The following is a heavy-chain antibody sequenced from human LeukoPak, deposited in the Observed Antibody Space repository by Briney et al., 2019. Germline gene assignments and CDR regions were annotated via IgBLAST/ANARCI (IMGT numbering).Heavy chain of an antibody. CDR2: IYYSGST. J-gene: IGHJ6*03. V-gene: IGHV4-61*05. CDR3: ASGIAAAGTGLRYYYYYMDV. Sequence: SETLSLTCTVSGGSISSSSYYWGWIRQPPGKGLEWIGYIYYSGSTNYNPSLKSRVTISVDTSKNQFSLKLSSVTAADTAVYYCASGIAAAGTGLRYYYYYMDVWGKGTTVTVSS. CDR1: GGSISSSSYY. D-gene: IGHD6-13*01.